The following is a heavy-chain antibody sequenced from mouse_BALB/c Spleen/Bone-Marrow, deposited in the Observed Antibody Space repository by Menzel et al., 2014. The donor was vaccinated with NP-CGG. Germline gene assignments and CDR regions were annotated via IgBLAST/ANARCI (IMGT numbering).Heavy chain of an antibody. CDR3: ARVYYGNLDY. V-gene: IGHV1-80*01. J-gene: IGHJ4*01. Sequence: QVQLKESGAELVRPGSSVKISCKASGYEFSSYWMNWVKQRPGQGLEWIGQIYPGDGDTNYNGKFKGKATLTADKSSSTTYMQVSSLTSEDSAVYFWARVYYGNLDYWGQGTSVTVSS. CDR2: IYPGDGDT. D-gene: IGHD2-1*01. CDR1: GYEFSSYW.